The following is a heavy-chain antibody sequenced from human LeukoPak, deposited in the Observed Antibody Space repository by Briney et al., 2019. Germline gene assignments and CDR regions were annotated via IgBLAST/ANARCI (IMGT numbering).Heavy chain of an antibody. CDR2: IHYNGSNT. V-gene: IGHV3-30*02. D-gene: IGHD2-2*01. J-gene: IGHJ5*02. Sequence: GGSLRLSCAASGFTFSSYGMHWVRQAPGKGLEWVAFIHYNGSNTYYADSVKGRFTISRDNSKNTLYLQMNSLRAEETAVYYCAKDVMGYQLLSGWFDPWGQGTLVTVSS. CDR1: GFTFSSYG. CDR3: AKDVMGYQLLSGWFDP.